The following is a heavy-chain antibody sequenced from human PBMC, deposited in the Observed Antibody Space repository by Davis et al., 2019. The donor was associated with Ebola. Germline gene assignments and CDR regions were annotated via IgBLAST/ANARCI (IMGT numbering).Heavy chain of an antibody. J-gene: IGHJ5*02. D-gene: IGHD3-10*01. V-gene: IGHV1-18*01. CDR2: ISAYNGNT. Sequence: ASVKVSCKAAGYTFSSYAITWVRQAPGQGLEWMGWISAYNGNTNYAEKLQGRVTMTRNTSISTAYMELSSLRYEDTAVYYCARGITMVRVLGWFDPWGQGTLVTVSS. CDR3: ARGITMVRVLGWFDP. CDR1: GYTFSSYA.